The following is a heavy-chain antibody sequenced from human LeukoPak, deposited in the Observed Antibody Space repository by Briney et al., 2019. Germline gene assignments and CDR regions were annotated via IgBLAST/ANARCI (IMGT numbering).Heavy chain of an antibody. V-gene: IGHV3-23*01. CDR2: LSGSSA. Sequence: PGGSLRLSCAASGFTFSTYAMSWVRQAPGKGLERVSGLSGSSAYYADSVKGRFTISRDNSKNTLYLQMNSLRPEDTAVYYCAKGLTNLGDDWGQGTLVTVSS. J-gene: IGHJ4*02. CDR3: AKGLTNLGDD. D-gene: IGHD3-9*01. CDR1: GFTFSTYA.